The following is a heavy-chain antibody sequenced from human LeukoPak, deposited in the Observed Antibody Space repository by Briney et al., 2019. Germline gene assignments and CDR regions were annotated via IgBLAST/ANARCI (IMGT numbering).Heavy chain of an antibody. J-gene: IGHJ6*02. V-gene: IGHV3-7*01. CDR3: ARDGGSSWNRYYYGMDV. CDR1: GFTFSSYW. CDR2: IKQDGSEK. Sequence: PGGSLRLSCAASGFTFSSYWMSWVRQAPGKGLEWVANIKQDGSEKYYVDSVKGRFTISRDNAKNSLYLQMNSLRAEDTAVYYCARDGGSSWNRYYYGMDVWGQGTTVTVSS. D-gene: IGHD6-13*01.